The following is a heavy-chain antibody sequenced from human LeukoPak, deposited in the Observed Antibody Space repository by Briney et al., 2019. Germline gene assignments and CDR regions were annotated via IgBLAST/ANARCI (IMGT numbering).Heavy chain of an antibody. CDR2: IYHSGST. CDR1: GGSISSSNW. V-gene: IGHV4-4*02. Sequence: SETLSLTCAVSGGSISSSNWWSWVRQPPGKGLEWIGEIYHSGSTNYNPSLKSRVTTSVDKSKNQFSLKLSSVTAADTAVYYCARVEDSSGYFDYWGQGTLVTVSS. D-gene: IGHD3-22*01. J-gene: IGHJ4*02. CDR3: ARVEDSSGYFDY.